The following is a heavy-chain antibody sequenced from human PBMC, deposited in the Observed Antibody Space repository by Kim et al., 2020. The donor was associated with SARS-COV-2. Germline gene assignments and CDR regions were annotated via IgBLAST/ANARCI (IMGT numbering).Heavy chain of an antibody. Sequence: GGSLRLSCAASGFTFSSYAMSWVRQAPGKGLEWVSAISGSGGSTYYADSVKGRFTISRDNSKNTLYLQMNSLRAEDTAVYYCAKDLAKGWYYYDSSGCDYWGQGTLVTVSS. V-gene: IGHV3-23*01. J-gene: IGHJ4*02. CDR3: AKDLAKGWYYYDSSGCDY. CDR2: ISGSGGST. D-gene: IGHD3-22*01. CDR1: GFTFSSYA.